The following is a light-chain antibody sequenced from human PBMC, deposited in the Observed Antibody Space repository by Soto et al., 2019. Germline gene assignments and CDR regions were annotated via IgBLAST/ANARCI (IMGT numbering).Light chain of an antibody. Sequence: DIVLTQSPGTLSLSPGETATISLRASKRITSSFLTWYQQRPGQAPSLLIYGASNRATGIQDRFSGGESGTDFTLTVSRLEPEDFAVLYCQHHGSSLTWTFGQGTKVEIK. CDR1: KRITSSF. J-gene: IGKJ1*01. CDR2: GAS. V-gene: IGKV3-20*01. CDR3: QHHGSSLTWT.